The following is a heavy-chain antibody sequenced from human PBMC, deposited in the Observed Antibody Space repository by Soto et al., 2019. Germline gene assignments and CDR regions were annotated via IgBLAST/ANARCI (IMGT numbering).Heavy chain of an antibody. V-gene: IGHV3-30*04. D-gene: IGHD3-22*01. CDR2: ISYDGSNK. Sequence: GGSLILSCAASGFTFSSYAMHWVRQAPGKGLEWVAVISYDGSNKYYADSVKGRFTISRDNSKSSLYLQMDSLRADDTAVYYCARGGYGPSGYQWGQGTLVTVS. CDR1: GFTFSSYA. J-gene: IGHJ4*02. CDR3: ARGGYGPSGYQ.